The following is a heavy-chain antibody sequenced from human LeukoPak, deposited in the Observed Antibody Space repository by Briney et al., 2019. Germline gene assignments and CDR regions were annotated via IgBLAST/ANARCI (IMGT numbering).Heavy chain of an antibody. D-gene: IGHD1-1*01. CDR3: AREVQRPLDY. CDR2: ISSSSSYI. V-gene: IGHV3-21*01. J-gene: IGHJ4*02. Sequence: GGSLRLSCAASDFSLNTYNMNWVRQAPGKGLEWVSSISSSSSYIYYADSVKGRFTISRDNAKNSLYLQMNSLRAEDTAVYYCAREVQRPLDYWGQGIPVTVSS. CDR1: DFSLNTYN.